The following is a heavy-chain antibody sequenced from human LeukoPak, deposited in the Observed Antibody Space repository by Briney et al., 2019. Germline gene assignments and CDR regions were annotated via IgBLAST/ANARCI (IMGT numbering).Heavy chain of an antibody. D-gene: IGHD6-19*01. J-gene: IGHJ4*02. CDR3: ARALAVAAQEADY. CDR1: GFTFSYYG. CDR2: ISYDGSNK. Sequence: GGSLRLSCAASGFTFSYYGLHWVRQGPGKGLEWVAVISYDGSNKYYADSVKGRFTISRDNSKNTLFLQMNSLRSDDTAVYYCARALAVAAQEADYWGQGTLVTVSS. V-gene: IGHV3-30*03.